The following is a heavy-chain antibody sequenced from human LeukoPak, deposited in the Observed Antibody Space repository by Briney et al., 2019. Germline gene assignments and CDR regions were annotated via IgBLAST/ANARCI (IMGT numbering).Heavy chain of an antibody. CDR2: IYSGGNT. D-gene: IGHD1-1*01. CDR3: ARGGGTTHFDY. Sequence: GGSLRLSCAASGFTVSSNYMSWVRQAPGKGLEWVSVIYSGGNTYYADSVKGRFTISRDNSKNTLYLQMNSLRAEDSAVYYCARGGGTTHFDYWGQGTLVTVSS. CDR1: GFTVSSNY. J-gene: IGHJ4*02. V-gene: IGHV3-53*01.